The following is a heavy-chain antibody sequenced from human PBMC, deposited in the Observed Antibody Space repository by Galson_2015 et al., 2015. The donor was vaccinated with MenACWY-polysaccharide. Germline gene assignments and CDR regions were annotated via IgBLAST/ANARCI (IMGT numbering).Heavy chain of an antibody. V-gene: IGHV3-23*01. D-gene: IGHD6-13*01. CDR3: AKDRYSSSWYFDY. CDR2: ISGSGGST. CDR1: GFTFSSYA. J-gene: IGHJ4*02. Sequence: SLRLSCAASGFTFSSYAMSWVRQVPGKGLEWVSGISGSGGSTYYADSVKGRFTTSRDNSKNMLYLQVNSLRAEDTAVYYCAKDRYSSSWYFDYWGQGTLVTVSS.